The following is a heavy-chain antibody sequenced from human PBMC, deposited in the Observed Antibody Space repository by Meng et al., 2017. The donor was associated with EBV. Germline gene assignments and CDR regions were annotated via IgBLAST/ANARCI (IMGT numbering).Heavy chain of an antibody. J-gene: IGHJ4*02. CDR1: GYAFPSYI. Sequence: QVQLLQSVAEVKIPGASVKVSCKASGYAFPSYILPWVRQAPGQRLEWMGWINVGVGYTKYSQKFQGRVTISSDTSATTGYMELSSLRSEDTAVYYCVRGPPVGVPGPGDYWGQGTLVTVSS. D-gene: IGHD2-21*01. CDR3: VRGPPVGVPGPGDY. CDR2: INVGVGYT. V-gene: IGHV1-3*01.